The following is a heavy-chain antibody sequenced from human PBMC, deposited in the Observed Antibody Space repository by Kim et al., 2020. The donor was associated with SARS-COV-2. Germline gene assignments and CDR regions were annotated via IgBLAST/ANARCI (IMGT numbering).Heavy chain of an antibody. D-gene: IGHD3-9*01. CDR3: ARDPLRYFDWSYYGMDV. J-gene: IGHJ6*02. CDR1: GYTFTSYG. Sequence: ASVKVSCKASGYTFTSYGISWVRQAPGQGLEWMGWISAYNGNTNYAQKLQGRVTMTTDTSTSRAYMELRSLRSDDTAVYYCARDPLRYFDWSYYGMDVWGQGTTVTVSS. V-gene: IGHV1-18*01. CDR2: ISAYNGNT.